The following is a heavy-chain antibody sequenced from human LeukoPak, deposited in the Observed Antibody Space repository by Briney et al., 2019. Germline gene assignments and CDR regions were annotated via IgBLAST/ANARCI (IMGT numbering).Heavy chain of an antibody. CDR2: ISSTSSYI. D-gene: IGHD3-22*01. Sequence: GGSLRLSCAASGFTFSTYTMNWVRQAPGKGLEWVSSISSTSSYIYYADSVKGRFTISRDNGKNSLYLQMNSLKTEDTAVYYCSRAPIDSSGYYYFDSWGQGTLVTVSS. J-gene: IGHJ4*02. CDR3: SRAPIDSSGYYYFDS. V-gene: IGHV3-21*03. CDR1: GFTFSTYT.